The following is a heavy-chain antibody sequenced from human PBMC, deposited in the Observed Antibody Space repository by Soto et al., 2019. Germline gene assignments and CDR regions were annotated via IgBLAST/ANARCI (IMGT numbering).Heavy chain of an antibody. CDR3: ARGPVGLVIHPINWFDP. CDR2: MNPNSGNT. D-gene: IGHD3-9*01. Sequence: ASVKVSCKASGYTFTSYDINWVRQATGQGLEWMGWMNPNSGNTGYAQKFQGRVTMTRKTSISTAYMELSSLRSEDTAVYYCARGPVGLVIHPINWFDPWGQGTLVTVSS. CDR1: GYTFTSYD. V-gene: IGHV1-8*01. J-gene: IGHJ5*02.